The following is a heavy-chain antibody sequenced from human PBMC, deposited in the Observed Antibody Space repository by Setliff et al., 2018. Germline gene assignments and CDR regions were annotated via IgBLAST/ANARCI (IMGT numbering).Heavy chain of an antibody. CDR2: INPNSGGT. CDR3: ARFVRGGKEALDI. V-gene: IGHV1-2*04. Sequence: ASVKVSCKASGYTFTGYYMHWVRQAPGQGLEWMGWINPNSGGTNYAQKFQGWVTMTRDTSISTAYMELSRLRSDDTAVYYCARFVRGGKEALDIWGQGTMVTVSS. CDR1: GYTFTGYY. D-gene: IGHD3-10*01. J-gene: IGHJ3*02.